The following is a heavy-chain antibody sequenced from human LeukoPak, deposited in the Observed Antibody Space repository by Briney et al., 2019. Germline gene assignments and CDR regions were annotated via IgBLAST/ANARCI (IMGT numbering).Heavy chain of an antibody. CDR1: GYTFTSYD. V-gene: IGHV1-2*02. Sequence: ASVKVSCKASGYTFTSYDINWVRQATGQGLEWMGWINPNSGGTNYAQKFQGRVTMTRDTSISTAYMELSRLRSDDTAVYYCARGPLYYYDSSGYYFWSNWFDPWGQGTLVTVSS. J-gene: IGHJ5*02. CDR3: ARGPLYYYDSSGYYFWSNWFDP. D-gene: IGHD3-22*01. CDR2: INPNSGGT.